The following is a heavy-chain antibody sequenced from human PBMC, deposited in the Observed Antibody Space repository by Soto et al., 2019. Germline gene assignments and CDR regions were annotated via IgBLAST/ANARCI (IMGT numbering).Heavy chain of an antibody. V-gene: IGHV4-30-2*01. CDR2: IYHSGST. J-gene: IGHJ4*02. CDR1: GGSISSGGYS. CDR3: ARVPHY. Sequence: QLQLQESGSGLVKPSQTLSLTCAVSGGSISSGGYSWSWIRQPPGKGLEWTGYIYHSGSTYYNPSLQRRVPLSVDRSKNQFSLKLSSVTAAATAVYYSARVPHYWGQGTLVTVAS.